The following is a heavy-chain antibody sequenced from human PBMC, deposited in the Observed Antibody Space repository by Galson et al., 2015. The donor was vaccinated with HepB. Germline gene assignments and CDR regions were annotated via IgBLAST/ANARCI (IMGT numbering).Heavy chain of an antibody. J-gene: IGHJ2*01. CDR1: GGSISSYY. D-gene: IGHD3-22*01. Sequence: SETLSLTCTVSGGSISSYYWSWIRQPPGKGLEWIGYIYYSGSTNYNPSLKSRVTISVDTSKNQFSLKLSSVTAADTAVYYCARLTGSSGYSDYWYFDLWGRGTLVTVSS. V-gene: IGHV4-59*08. CDR2: IYYSGST. CDR3: ARLTGSSGYSDYWYFDL.